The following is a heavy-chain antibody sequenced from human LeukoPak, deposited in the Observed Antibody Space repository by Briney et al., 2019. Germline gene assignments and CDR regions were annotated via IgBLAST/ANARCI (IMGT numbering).Heavy chain of an antibody. CDR2: ISGSGGST. J-gene: IGHJ4*02. V-gene: IGHV3-23*01. CDR3: AKEVLVGATVPYYFDY. D-gene: IGHD1-26*01. Sequence: GGSLRLSCAASGFTFSSYAMSWVRQAPGKGLEWVSAISGSGGSTYYADSVKGRFTNSRDNSKNTLYLQMNSLRAEDTAVYYCAKEVLVGATVPYYFDYWGQGTLVTVSS. CDR1: GFTFSSYA.